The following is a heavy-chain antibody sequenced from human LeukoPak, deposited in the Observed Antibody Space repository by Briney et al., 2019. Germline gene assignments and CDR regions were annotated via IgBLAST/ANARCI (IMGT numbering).Heavy chain of an antibody. CDR3: ARGKTDSYGFPDEFYYYYYGMDV. CDR1: GYTFTSYG. J-gene: IGHJ6*02. CDR2: ISAYNGNT. D-gene: IGHD5-18*01. Sequence: GASVKVSCKASGYTFTSYGISWVRQAPGQGLEWMGWISAYNGNTNYAQKLQGRVTMTTDTSTSTAYMELRSLRSDDTAVYYCARGKTDSYGFPDEFYYYYYGMDVWGQGTTVTVSS. V-gene: IGHV1-18*01.